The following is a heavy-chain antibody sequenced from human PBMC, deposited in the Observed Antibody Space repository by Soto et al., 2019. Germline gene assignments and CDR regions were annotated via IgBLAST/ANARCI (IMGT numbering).Heavy chain of an antibody. CDR1: GYIFVSYG. CDR3: AMVDNYVTPTPQDV. CDR2: ISPYSGNT. J-gene: IGHJ6*02. V-gene: IGHV1-18*01. D-gene: IGHD3-16*01. Sequence: QVQLVQSGDEVRKPGSSVKVSCKASGYIFVSYGIAWVRQAPGQGLEWMGWISPYSGNTHYARKVQGRLAMTTDTSTSTAYMDLGSLTSDDTTVDYCAMVDNYVTPTPQDVWGQGTTGTVSS.